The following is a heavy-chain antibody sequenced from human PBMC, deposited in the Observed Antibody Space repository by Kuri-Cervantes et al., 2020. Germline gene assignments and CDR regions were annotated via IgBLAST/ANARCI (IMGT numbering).Heavy chain of an antibody. J-gene: IGHJ4*02. D-gene: IGHD3-22*01. V-gene: IGHV3-7*03. CDR1: GFTSSSYW. CDR2: IKQDGSEK. Sequence: GESLKISCAASGFTSSSYWMSWVRQAPGKGLEWVANIKQDGSEKYYVDSVKGRFTISRDNAKNSLYLQMNSLRAEDTAVYYCARVGRDSSGYRVDYWGQGTLVTVSS. CDR3: ARVGRDSSGYRVDY.